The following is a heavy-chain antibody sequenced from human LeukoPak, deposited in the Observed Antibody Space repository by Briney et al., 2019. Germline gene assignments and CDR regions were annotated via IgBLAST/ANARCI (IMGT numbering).Heavy chain of an antibody. D-gene: IGHD4-17*01. CDR3: ARAKRDGDYVSDAFDYFDY. CDR2: IGTAGDT. CDR1: GFTFSSYD. J-gene: IGHJ4*02. Sequence: PGGSLRLSCAASGFTFSSYDMHWVRQATGKGLEWVSAIGTAGDTYYPGSVKGRFTISRENAKNSLYLQMNSLRAGDTAVYYCARAKRDGDYVSDAFDYFDYWGQGTLVTVSS. V-gene: IGHV3-13*01.